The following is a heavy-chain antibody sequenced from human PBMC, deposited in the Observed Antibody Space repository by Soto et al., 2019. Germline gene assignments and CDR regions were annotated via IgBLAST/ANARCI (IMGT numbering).Heavy chain of an antibody. CDR1: GFIFSSYA. J-gene: IGHJ4*02. D-gene: IGHD1-26*01. Sequence: GGSLRLSCLASGFIFSSYAMHWVRQAPGKGLEWVAVITYDGANGYYADSVRGRFAISRDNSKSTLFLQMNSLRPEDTAVYYCARAFSGSYPNFDYWGQGTLVTASS. CDR3: ARAFSGSYPNFDY. CDR2: ITYDGANG. V-gene: IGHV3-30*09.